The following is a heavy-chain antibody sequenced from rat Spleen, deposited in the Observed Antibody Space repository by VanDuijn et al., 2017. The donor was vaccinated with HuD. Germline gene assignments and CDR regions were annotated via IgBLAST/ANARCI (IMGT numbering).Heavy chain of an antibody. J-gene: IGHJ2*01. CDR1: GLSFSNYD. CDR2: SRYDGTGT. V-gene: IGHV5S23*01. CDR3: ARGVWGTGSGREY. D-gene: IGHD5-1*01. Sequence: EVQLVESGGGLVQPGRSLKLSCAASGLSFSNYDMAWVRQAPTKGLEWVASSRYDGTGTYDRDAVKGRVTISRENAKNTRHLQRDSLKAEDTATDYCARGVWGTGSGREYWGQG.